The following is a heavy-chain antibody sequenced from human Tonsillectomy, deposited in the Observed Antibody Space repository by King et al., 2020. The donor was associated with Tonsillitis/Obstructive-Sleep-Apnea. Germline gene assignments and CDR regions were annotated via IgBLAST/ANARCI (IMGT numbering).Heavy chain of an antibody. CDR1: GFTFSSYG. D-gene: IGHD4-17*01. V-gene: IGHV3-30*18. CDR3: AKEYGDYAFDY. CDR2: ISYDGSNK. J-gene: IGHJ4*02. Sequence: VQLVESGGGVVQPGRSLRLSCAASGFTFSSYGMHWVRQAPGKGLEWVAVISYDGSNKYYADSVKGRFTISRDNSKNTLYLQMNSLRAEDTAVYYCAKEYGDYAFDYWGQGTLVTVSS.